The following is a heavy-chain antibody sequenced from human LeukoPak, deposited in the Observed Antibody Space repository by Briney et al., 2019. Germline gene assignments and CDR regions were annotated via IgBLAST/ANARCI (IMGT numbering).Heavy chain of an antibody. D-gene: IGHD6-13*01. CDR3: AKFAGYSSNRYKVEDLQD. V-gene: IGHV3-23*01. CDR2: ISGSGGRA. Sequence: GGSLRLSCADSGFTFSGYAISWVRQAPGKGLEWVSAISGSGGRAYYADSVKGRFTISRDNSQNTLYVQMNSLRAEDTAVYYCAKFAGYSSNRYKVEDLQDCGQGTLVTVSS. J-gene: IGHJ1*01. CDR1: GFTFSGYA.